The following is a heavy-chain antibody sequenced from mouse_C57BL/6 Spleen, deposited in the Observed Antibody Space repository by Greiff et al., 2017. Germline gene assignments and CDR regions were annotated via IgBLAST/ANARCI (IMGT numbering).Heavy chain of an antibody. CDR3: ARSGDGYYEGFAY. J-gene: IGHJ3*01. CDR1: GYAFSSYW. Sequence: QVQLQQSGAELVKPGASVKISCKASGYAFSSYWMNWVKQRPGKGLEWIGQIYPGEGDTNYNGKFKGKATLTADKSSSTAYMQLSSLTSEDSAVYFCARSGDGYYEGFAYWGQGTLVTVSA. CDR2: IYPGEGDT. V-gene: IGHV1-80*01. D-gene: IGHD2-3*01.